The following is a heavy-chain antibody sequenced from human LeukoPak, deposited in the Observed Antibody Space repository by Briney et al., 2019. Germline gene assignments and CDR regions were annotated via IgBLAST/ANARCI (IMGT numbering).Heavy chain of an antibody. D-gene: IGHD3-22*01. CDR3: ARVGYYDSSGYRDY. CDR2: INHSGST. CDR1: GGSFSGYY. Sequence: SETLSLTCAVYGGSFSGYYWSWIRQPPEKGLEWIGEINHSGSTNYNPSLKSRVTISVDTSKNQFSLKLSSVTAADTAVYYCARVGYYDSSGYRDYWGQGTLVTVSS. V-gene: IGHV4-34*01. J-gene: IGHJ4*02.